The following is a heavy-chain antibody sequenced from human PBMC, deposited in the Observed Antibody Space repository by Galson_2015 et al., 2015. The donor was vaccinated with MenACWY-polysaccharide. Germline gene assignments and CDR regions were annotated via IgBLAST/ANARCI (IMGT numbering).Heavy chain of an antibody. D-gene: IGHD5-24*01. CDR1: GFASSTYW. J-gene: IGHJ4*02. CDR3: ATLGGDGWPDY. Sequence: SLRHCCAASGFASSTYWMHWVRHSPGGGLVWVSHINSDGSTTNYADSVKGRFTVSRDNAKNTLYLQMNSLRGEDTAVYYCATLGGDGWPDYWGQGTLVTVSS. CDR2: INSDGSTT. V-gene: IGHV3-74*01.